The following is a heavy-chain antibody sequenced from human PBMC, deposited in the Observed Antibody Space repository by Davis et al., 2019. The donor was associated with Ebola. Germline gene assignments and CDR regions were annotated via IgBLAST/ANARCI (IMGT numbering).Heavy chain of an antibody. J-gene: IGHJ4*02. CDR1: GGTFSSYA. V-gene: IGHV1-46*01. CDR2: INPSGGST. Sequence: ASVKVSCKASGGTFSSYAISWVRQAPGQGLEWMGIINPSGGSTSYAQKFQGRVTMTRDTSTSTVYMELSSLRSDDTAVYYCARDLSPLRFLEWLKGGYDYWGQGTLVTVSS. D-gene: IGHD3-3*01. CDR3: ARDLSPLRFLEWLKGGYDY.